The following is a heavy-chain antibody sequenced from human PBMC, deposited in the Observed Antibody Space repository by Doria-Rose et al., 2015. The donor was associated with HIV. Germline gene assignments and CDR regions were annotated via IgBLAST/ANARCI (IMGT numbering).Heavy chain of an antibody. D-gene: IGHD1-26*01. CDR3: AREGGTYYYFDF. J-gene: IGHJ4*02. V-gene: IGHV1-46*01. CDR2: INPSGGST. Sequence: VRQAPGQGLEWMGLINPSGGSTTYAQRFQGRITMTRDTSASTVFMELSSLNSEDTAVYYCAREGGTYYYFDFWGQGALVAVSS.